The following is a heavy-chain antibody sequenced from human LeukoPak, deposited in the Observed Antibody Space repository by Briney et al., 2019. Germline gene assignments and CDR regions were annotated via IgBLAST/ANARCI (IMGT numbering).Heavy chain of an antibody. CDR3: ARDSGGYFDRNHFGY. CDR2: ISTSSSYI. Sequence: GGSLRLSCAASGFTFSSYWMSWVRQAPGKGLEWVSFISTSSSYIYYADSVKGRFTISRDNAKNSLYLQMNSLRADDTAVYYCARDSGGYFDRNHFGYWGQGTLVTVSS. D-gene: IGHD3-9*01. J-gene: IGHJ4*02. V-gene: IGHV3-21*01. CDR1: GFTFSSYW.